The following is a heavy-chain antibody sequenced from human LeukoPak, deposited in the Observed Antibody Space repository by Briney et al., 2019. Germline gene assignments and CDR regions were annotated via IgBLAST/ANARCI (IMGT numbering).Heavy chain of an antibody. Sequence: SETLSLTCTVSGGSIGSSYWSWVRQPPGKGLDWIGYIYYSGSTNYNPSLKSRVTISVDTSKNQFSLKLSSVTAADTAVYYCARARYGSSPFDYWGQGTLVTVSS. CDR1: GGSIGSSY. CDR3: ARARYGSSPFDY. D-gene: IGHD6-6*01. J-gene: IGHJ4*02. V-gene: IGHV4-59*01. CDR2: IYYSGST.